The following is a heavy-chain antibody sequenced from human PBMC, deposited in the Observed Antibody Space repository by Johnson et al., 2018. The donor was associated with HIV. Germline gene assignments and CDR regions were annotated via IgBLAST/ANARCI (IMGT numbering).Heavy chain of an antibody. V-gene: IGHV3-30*04. J-gene: IGHJ3*02. Sequence: QVQLVESGGGMVQPGRSLRLSCAPSGFTFDSYAMHWVRQVPGKGLEWVAVISYDGTNKYFADSVKGRFTISRDNSKNMLYLQMNSLRAEDSATYYCARGSHCSGDWCSPRTFDIWGHGTMVTV. CDR1: GFTFDSYA. CDR2: ISYDGTNK. D-gene: IGHD2-21*02. CDR3: ARGSHCSGDWCSPRTFDI.